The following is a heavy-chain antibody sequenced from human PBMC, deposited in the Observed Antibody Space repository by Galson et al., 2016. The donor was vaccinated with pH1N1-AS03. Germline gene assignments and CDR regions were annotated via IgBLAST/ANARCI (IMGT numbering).Heavy chain of an antibody. V-gene: IGHV3-23*01. J-gene: IGHJ3*02. D-gene: IGHD4-17*01. CDR2: ISATGGST. Sequence: SLRLSCAASGFTFRNYAMRWVRQAPGKGLEWVSDISATGGSTYYGDSVKGRAAISRDNSKNTVYLRMNSLRAEDTAVYYCAKDLSRTVPNAGASEIWGQGTMVTVSS. CDR1: GFTFRNYA. CDR3: AKDLSRTVPNAGASEI.